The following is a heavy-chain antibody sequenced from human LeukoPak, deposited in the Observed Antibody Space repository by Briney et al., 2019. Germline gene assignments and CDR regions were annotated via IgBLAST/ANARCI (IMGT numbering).Heavy chain of an antibody. CDR2: INHSGST. V-gene: IGHV4-34*01. Sequence: SETLSLTCAVYGGSFSGYYWSWIRQPLGKGLEWIGEINHSGSTNYNPSLKSRVTISVDTSKNQFSLKLSSVTAADTAVYYCARGGYDFWSGYFHLFDYWGQGTLVTVSS. CDR3: ARGGYDFWSGYFHLFDY. D-gene: IGHD3-3*01. J-gene: IGHJ4*02. CDR1: GGSFSGYY.